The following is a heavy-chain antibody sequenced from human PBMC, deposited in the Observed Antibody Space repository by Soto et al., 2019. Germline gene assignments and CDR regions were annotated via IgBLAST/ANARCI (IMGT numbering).Heavy chain of an antibody. Sequence: QVQLQESGPGLVKPSETLSLTCTVSGGSVSSGSYYWSWIRQPPGKGLEWIGYIYYSGSTNYNPSLKSRVTISVDTSKNQFSLKLSSVTAADTAVYYCASRYCSGGSCYAWFDPWGQGTLFTVSS. CDR2: IYYSGST. CDR1: GGSVSSGSYY. CDR3: ASRYCSGGSCYAWFDP. D-gene: IGHD2-15*01. J-gene: IGHJ5*02. V-gene: IGHV4-61*01.